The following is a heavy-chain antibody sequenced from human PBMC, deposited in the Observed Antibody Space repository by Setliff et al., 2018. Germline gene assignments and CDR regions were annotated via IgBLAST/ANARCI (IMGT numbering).Heavy chain of an antibody. CDR3: ARVRVVQGYYEFDS. V-gene: IGHV4-39*07. CDR1: GDSIRSSTYH. D-gene: IGHD3-16*01. Sequence: LSLTCTVSGDSIRSSTYHWGWIRQSPGKGLEWIGNIYYNGNTNKNPSLKSRVTISVDTSRDQFSLRLSSVTAADTAMYYCARVRVVQGYYEFDSWGQGTLVTVSS. CDR2: IYYNGNT. J-gene: IGHJ5*01.